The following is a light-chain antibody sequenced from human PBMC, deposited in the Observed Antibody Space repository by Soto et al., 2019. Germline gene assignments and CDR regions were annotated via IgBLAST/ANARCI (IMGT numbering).Light chain of an antibody. CDR1: SSNIGNNY. Sequence: QSVLTQPPSVSAAPGQTVTISCSGSSSNIGNNYVSWYQQLPGTAPKLLIYDNNKRPSVIPDRFSGSKSGTSGTLDITGLQTGDEADYYCATWDGSLPAEVFGGGTKLTVL. V-gene: IGLV1-51*01. J-gene: IGLJ2*01. CDR3: ATWDGSLPAEV. CDR2: DNN.